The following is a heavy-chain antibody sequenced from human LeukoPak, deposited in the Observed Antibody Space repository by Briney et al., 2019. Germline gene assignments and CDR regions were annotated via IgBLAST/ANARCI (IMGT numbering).Heavy chain of an antibody. Sequence: GGSLRLSCAASGFTFSSYAMSWVRQAPGKGLEWVSVLYTGGNKYYADFVKGRFTISRDNSNNMVFLQMNSLTVEDTALYYCAGGQMFTSGGFDNWGQGTLVTVSS. J-gene: IGHJ4*02. V-gene: IGHV3-53*01. D-gene: IGHD6-19*01. CDR1: GFTFSSYA. CDR2: LYTGGNK. CDR3: AGGQMFTSGGFDN.